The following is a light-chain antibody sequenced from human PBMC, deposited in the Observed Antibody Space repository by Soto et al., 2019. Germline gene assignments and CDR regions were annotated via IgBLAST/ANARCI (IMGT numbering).Light chain of an antibody. CDR1: QSISDT. CDR3: QQYGSWPPIT. V-gene: IGKV3-15*01. J-gene: IGKJ5*01. CDR2: SAS. Sequence: DIVMTQSPATLSVSPGCRATLSCRTSQSISDTLAWYQQKPGXAPRLLIYSASRGATGFPARFSGSGSGTHFTLTISSRQSEDFAVYYCQQYGSWPPITFGQGTRLEI.